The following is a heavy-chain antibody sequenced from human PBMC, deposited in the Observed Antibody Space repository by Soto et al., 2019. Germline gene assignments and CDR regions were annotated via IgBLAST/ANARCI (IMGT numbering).Heavy chain of an antibody. CDR2: IIPIFGTA. CDR1: GGTFSSYA. Sequence: QVQLVQSGAEVKKPGSSVKVSCKASGGTFSSYAISWVRQAPGQGREWMGGIIPIFGTANYAQKFQGRVTIIDDESTSTAYMEMSSRRAEDTAVYYCARDSRLQSVWFDPWGQGTLVTVSS. V-gene: IGHV1-69*01. CDR3: ARDSRLQSVWFDP. D-gene: IGHD2-15*01. J-gene: IGHJ5*02.